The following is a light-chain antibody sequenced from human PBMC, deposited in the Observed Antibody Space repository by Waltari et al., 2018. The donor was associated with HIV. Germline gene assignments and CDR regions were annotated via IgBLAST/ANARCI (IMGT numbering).Light chain of an antibody. J-gene: IGLJ3*02. V-gene: IGLV1-40*01. CDR2: GDS. Sequence: SVLMQPPSVSGAPGQRVTISCTGNTSNIGSNHDVPRYQHFQGTAPKLLIYGDSIRPSGVPDRFSGSKAGTSASLAITGLQAEDEGYYYCQSYDNTLSGSRVFGGGTKVTVL. CDR1: TSNIGSNHD. CDR3: QSYDNTLSGSRV.